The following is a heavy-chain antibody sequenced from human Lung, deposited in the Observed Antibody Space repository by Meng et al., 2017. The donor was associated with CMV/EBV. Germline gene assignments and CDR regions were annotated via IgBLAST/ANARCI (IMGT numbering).Heavy chain of an antibody. Sequence: GESLKISCAASGFTFSTYSMNWVRQAPGKGLEWVSFITSISSYIYYADSVRGRFTISRDNAKNSLYLQMNSLRAEDTAVYYCAIYCSTTTSPPGHDAFDIWGQGTMVTVSS. CDR1: GFTFSTYS. V-gene: IGHV3-21*01. CDR2: ITSISSYI. CDR3: AIYCSTTTSPPGHDAFDI. J-gene: IGHJ3*02. D-gene: IGHD2-2*01.